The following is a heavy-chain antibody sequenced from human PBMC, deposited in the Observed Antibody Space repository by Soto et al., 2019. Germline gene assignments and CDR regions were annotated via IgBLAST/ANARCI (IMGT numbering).Heavy chain of an antibody. Sequence: LRLSCAASGFTFSSYAMHWVRQAPGKGLEWVAVISYDGSNKYYADSVKGRFTISRDNSKNTLYLQMNSLRAEDTAVYYCARRDRYSGSVDYWGQGTLVTVSS. D-gene: IGHD1-26*01. J-gene: IGHJ4*02. CDR1: GFTFSSYA. V-gene: IGHV3-30-3*01. CDR3: ARRDRYSGSVDY. CDR2: ISYDGSNK.